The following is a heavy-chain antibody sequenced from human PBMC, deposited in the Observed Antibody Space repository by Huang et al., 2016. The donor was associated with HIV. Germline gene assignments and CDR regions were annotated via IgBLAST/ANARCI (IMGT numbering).Heavy chain of an antibody. CDR2: IGGNSGDI. J-gene: IGHJ4*02. CDR1: GFAFSQYA. CDR3: VIMDDYFDY. Sequence: VQLVESGGGLVQPGWSLRLSCAASGFAFSQYAVHWFRQSPGKGLEWVSGIGGNSGDIAYGASVRGRFVISRDNAKKSLYLKMNGLRLEDTALYFCVIMDDYFDYWGQGVLVGVSS. D-gene: IGHD2-8*01. V-gene: IGHV3-9*01.